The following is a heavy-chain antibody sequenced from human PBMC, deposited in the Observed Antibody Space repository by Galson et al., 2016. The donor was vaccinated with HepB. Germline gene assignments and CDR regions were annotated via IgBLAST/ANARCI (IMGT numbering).Heavy chain of an antibody. CDR2: ITAGGATT. CDR1: GFTFSAYP. D-gene: IGHD3-16*01. J-gene: IGHJ4*02. V-gene: IGHV3-23*01. Sequence: SLRLSCAASGFTFSAYPMNWVRQAPGKGLEWVSGITAGGATTYYADSVKGRFTISRDNSKNTLYMLMNSLRAEDTAVYYCAKVGFGATSWSYFDYWGQGTLVTVSS. CDR3: AKVGFGATSWSYFDY.